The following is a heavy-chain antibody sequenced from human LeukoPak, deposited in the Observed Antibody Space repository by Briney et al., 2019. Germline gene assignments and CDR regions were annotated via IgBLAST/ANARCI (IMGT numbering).Heavy chain of an antibody. CDR3: ARGLRYCSSTSCYVGRYYFDY. Sequence: SQTLSLTCTVSGGSISSGGYYWSWIRQHPGKGLEWIGYIYYSGSTYYNPSLKSRVTISVDTSKNQFSLKLSSVTAADTAVYYCARGLRYCSSTSCYVGRYYFDYWGQGTLVTVSS. CDR1: GGSISSGGYY. CDR2: IYYSGST. J-gene: IGHJ4*02. V-gene: IGHV4-31*03. D-gene: IGHD2-2*01.